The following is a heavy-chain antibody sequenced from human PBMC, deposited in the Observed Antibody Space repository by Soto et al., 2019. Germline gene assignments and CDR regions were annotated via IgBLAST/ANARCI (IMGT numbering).Heavy chain of an antibody. D-gene: IGHD3-10*01. CDR2: SIASFGTA. V-gene: IGHV1-69*01. Sequence: QVQLVQSGAEAKKPGSSVKVSCKASGGTFSTYTISWVRQAPGPGLEWMGGSIASFGTADYAQNFQGRVTISADESTSTAYLELNSLRAEDTAVYDCEGARGAVWGQGTLVTVSS. J-gene: IGHJ4*02. CDR1: GGTFSTYT. CDR3: EGARGAV.